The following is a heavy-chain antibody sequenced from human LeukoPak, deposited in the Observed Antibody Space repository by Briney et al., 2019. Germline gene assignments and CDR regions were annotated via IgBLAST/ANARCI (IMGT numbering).Heavy chain of an antibody. CDR3: ARALLTTTNWFDP. D-gene: IGHD4-11*01. CDR2: IWYDGSNK. J-gene: IGHJ5*02. CDR1: GFTFSSYG. Sequence: GGSLRLSCAASGFTFSSYGMHWVRQAPGKGLEWVAVIWYDGSNKYYADSVKGRFTISRDNSKNTLYLQMNSLRAEDTAVYYCARALLTTTNWFDPWGQGTLVTVSS. V-gene: IGHV3-33*08.